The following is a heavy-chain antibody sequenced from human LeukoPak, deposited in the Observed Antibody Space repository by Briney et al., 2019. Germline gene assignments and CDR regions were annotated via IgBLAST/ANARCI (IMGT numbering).Heavy chain of an antibody. CDR2: IGTGGSSI. CDR1: GFTFSSYE. V-gene: IGHV3-48*03. CDR3: ARSIAAAGYFDY. J-gene: IGHJ4*02. D-gene: IGHD6-13*01. Sequence: GGSLRLSCAASGFTFSSYEINWVRQAPGKGLEWLSHIGTGGSSIHYAASVTGRFTISRDNAKNSLYLQMNSLRAEDTAVYYCARSIAAAGYFDYWGQGTLVTVSS.